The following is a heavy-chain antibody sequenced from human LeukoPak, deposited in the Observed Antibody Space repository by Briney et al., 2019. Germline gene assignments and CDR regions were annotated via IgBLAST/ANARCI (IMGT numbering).Heavy chain of an antibody. J-gene: IGHJ4*02. CDR2: VDPNRRAS. CDR3: ARDNYGPLDY. Sequence: ASVKVSSTPSGYTFTDLYIHWVRQAPGQGLEWMVWVDPNRRASKYPQKFQGRVTMTRDKSISTVYFELSSLTSDDTAVYYCARDNYGPLDYWGQGTLVTVSS. CDR1: GYTFTDLY. V-gene: IGHV1-2*02. D-gene: IGHD3-16*01.